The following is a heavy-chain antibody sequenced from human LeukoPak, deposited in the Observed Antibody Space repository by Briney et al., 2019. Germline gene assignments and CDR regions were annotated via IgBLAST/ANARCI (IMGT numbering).Heavy chain of an antibody. CDR1: GFSFNTNS. J-gene: IGHJ4*02. CDR3: AKSVFGVVIPLDY. Sequence: PGGSLRLSCAASGFSFNTNSMNWVRQAPGKGLEWVSSISSSSTYIYFADSVKGRFTVSRDNARNSVYLQMNSLRAEDTAVYYCAKSVFGVVIPLDYWGRGTLVTVSS. D-gene: IGHD3-3*01. CDR2: ISSSSTYI. V-gene: IGHV3-21*01.